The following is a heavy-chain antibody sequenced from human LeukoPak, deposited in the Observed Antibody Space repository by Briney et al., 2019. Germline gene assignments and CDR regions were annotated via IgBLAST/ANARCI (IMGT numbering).Heavy chain of an antibody. CDR2: ISSSGSTI. CDR1: GFTFSNYA. CDR3: AREMLAAVAAQS. D-gene: IGHD6-19*01. J-gene: IGHJ5*02. V-gene: IGHV3-48*04. Sequence: GGSLRLSCAASGFTFSNYAMNWVRQAPGKGLEWVSYISSSGSTIYYADSVKGRFTISRDNAKNSLYLQMNSLRAEDTAVYYCAREMLAAVAAQSWGQGTLVTVSS.